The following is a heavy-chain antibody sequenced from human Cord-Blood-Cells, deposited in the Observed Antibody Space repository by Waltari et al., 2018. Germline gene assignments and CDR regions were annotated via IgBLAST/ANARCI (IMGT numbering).Heavy chain of an antibody. V-gene: IGHV6-1*01. CDR3: ARGGDTAMVGLFDY. J-gene: IGHJ4*02. Sequence: QVQLQQSGPGLVKPSQTLSLTCAISGDSVSTNSAAWNWTRQSPSRGLEWLGRTYYRSKWYNDYAVSVKSRITINPDTSKNQFSLQLNSVNPEDTAVYYCARGGDTAMVGLFDYWGQGTLVTVSS. D-gene: IGHD5-18*01. CDR2: TYYRSKWYN. CDR1: GDSVSTNSAA.